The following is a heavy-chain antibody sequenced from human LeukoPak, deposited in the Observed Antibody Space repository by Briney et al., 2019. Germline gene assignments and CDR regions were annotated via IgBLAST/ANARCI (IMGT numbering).Heavy chain of an antibody. D-gene: IGHD3-16*02. CDR3: AKTLEDVWGSYRYPPYGMDV. J-gene: IGHJ6*02. V-gene: IGHV3-23*01. CDR1: GFTFSSYA. Sequence: GGSLRLSCAASGFTFSSYAMSWVRQAPGKGLEWVSAISGSGGSTYYADSVKGRFTISRDNSKNTLYLQMNSLRAEDTAVYYCAKTLEDVWGSYRYPPYGMDVWGQGTTVTVSS. CDR2: ISGSGGST.